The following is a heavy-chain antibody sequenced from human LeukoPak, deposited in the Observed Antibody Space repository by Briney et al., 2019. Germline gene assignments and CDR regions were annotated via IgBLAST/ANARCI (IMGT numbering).Heavy chain of an antibody. CDR1: GFTFSSYW. Sequence: PGGSLRLSCAASGFTFSSYWMHWVRQASGKGLEWVGRVRSTANSYATAYAASVKGRFTISRDDSKNTAYLQMNSLKTEDTAVYYCSEPAFDYWGQGTLVTVSS. J-gene: IGHJ4*02. CDR3: SEPAFDY. CDR2: VRSTANSYAT. V-gene: IGHV3-73*01. D-gene: IGHD1-14*01.